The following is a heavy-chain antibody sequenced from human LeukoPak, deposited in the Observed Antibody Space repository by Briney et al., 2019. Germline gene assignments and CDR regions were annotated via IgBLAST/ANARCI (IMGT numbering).Heavy chain of an antibody. J-gene: IGHJ5*02. D-gene: IGHD2-2*01. Sequence: PSETLSLTCAVYGGSFSGYYWSWIRQPPGKGLEWIGEINHSGSTNYNPSLKSRVTISVDTSKSQFSLKLSSVTAADTAVYYCARGPSIVVVRFDPWGQGTLVTVSS. CDR1: GGSFSGYY. CDR3: ARGPSIVVVRFDP. CDR2: INHSGST. V-gene: IGHV4-34*01.